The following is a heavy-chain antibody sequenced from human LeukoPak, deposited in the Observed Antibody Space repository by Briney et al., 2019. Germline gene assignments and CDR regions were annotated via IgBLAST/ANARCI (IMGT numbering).Heavy chain of an antibody. CDR3: AARTSRGIGNYFDY. D-gene: IGHD3-16*01. V-gene: IGHV1-46*01. CDR1: ANTFTSYY. J-gene: IGHJ4*02. Sequence: ASVKVPCKASANTFTSYYMHWVRQAPGQGLEWMGIITPSGDSTSYAQKFQGRATMTRDMSTSTVYMELSSLRSEDTAVYYCAARTSRGIGNYFDYWGQGTLVTVSS. CDR2: ITPSGDST.